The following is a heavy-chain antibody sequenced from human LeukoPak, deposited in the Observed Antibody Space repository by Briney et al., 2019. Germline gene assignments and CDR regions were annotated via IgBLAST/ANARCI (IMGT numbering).Heavy chain of an antibody. CDR1: GFTFSRFW. D-gene: IGHD6-13*01. CDR2: IKQDGSEK. CDR3: ARGKNSSWYRYYYYGMDV. V-gene: IGHV3-7*03. J-gene: IGHJ6*04. Sequence: PGGSLRLSCTASGFTFSRFWIGWVRQAPGKGLEWVANIKQDGSEKYYVGSVKGRFTISRDNAKNSLYLQMNSLRAEDTAVYYCARGKNSSWYRYYYYGMDVWGKGTTVTVSS.